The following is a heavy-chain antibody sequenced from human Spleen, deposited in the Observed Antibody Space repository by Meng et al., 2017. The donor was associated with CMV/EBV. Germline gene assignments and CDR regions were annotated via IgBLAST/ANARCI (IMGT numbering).Heavy chain of an antibody. CDR1: GGSFSGYY. V-gene: IGHV4-34*01. J-gene: IGHJ4*02. CDR2: VNHSGVT. Sequence: SLSCAGKGGSFSGYYWSWIRQPPGKRLEWIGEVNHSGVTNYNPSLKSRVTMSVDTSKNQFSLKVSSVTAADTAVYYCASRNWDYGFDYWGQGTLVT. CDR3: ASRNWDYGFDY. D-gene: IGHD1-7*01.